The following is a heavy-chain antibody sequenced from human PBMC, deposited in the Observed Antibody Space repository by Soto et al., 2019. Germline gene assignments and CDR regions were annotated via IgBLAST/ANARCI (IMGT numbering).Heavy chain of an antibody. V-gene: IGHV4-34*01. J-gene: IGHJ4*02. CDR2: INHSGST. D-gene: IGHD3-10*01. Sequence: QVQLQQWGAGLLKPSETLSLTCAVYGGSFSGYYWSWIRQPPGKGLEWIGEINHSGSTNYNPSLKRRVTISVDTSKNQFSLKLSSVTAADTAVYYCARHPPPLYYYGSGSYSLPFDYWGQGTLVTVSS. CDR1: GGSFSGYY. CDR3: ARHPPPLYYYGSGSYSLPFDY.